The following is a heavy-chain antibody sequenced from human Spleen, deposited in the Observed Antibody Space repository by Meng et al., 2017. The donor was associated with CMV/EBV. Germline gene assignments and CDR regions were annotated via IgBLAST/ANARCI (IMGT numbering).Heavy chain of an antibody. CDR2: ISHDGTNK. V-gene: IGHV3-30*03. D-gene: IGHD2-2*01. Sequence: GESLKISCAASGFTFSDYYMSWIRQAPGKGLEWVAYISHDGTNKYYADSVKGRFTISRDNSKNTMYLQMNSLRAEDTAVFYCARSPGPPGPLDIWGQGTMVTVSS. CDR3: ARSPGPPGPLDI. J-gene: IGHJ3*02. CDR1: GFTFSDYY.